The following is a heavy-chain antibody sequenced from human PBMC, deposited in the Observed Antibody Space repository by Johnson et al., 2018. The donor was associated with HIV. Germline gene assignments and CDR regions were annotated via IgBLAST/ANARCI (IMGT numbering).Heavy chain of an antibody. CDR1: GFSFCNHG. CDR3: TTDLRVTTSLRAFDI. CDR2: IWYDGFNK. V-gene: IGHV3-33*01. Sequence: VQLVESGGGVVQSGRSLRLSCIASGFSFCNHGMHWVRQAPGKGLEWVARIWYDGFNKYFADSVKGRFTISRDNSKNTLYLQMNSLKTEDTAVYYCTTDLRVTTSLRAFDIWGQGTLVTVS. D-gene: IGHD4-17*01. J-gene: IGHJ3*02.